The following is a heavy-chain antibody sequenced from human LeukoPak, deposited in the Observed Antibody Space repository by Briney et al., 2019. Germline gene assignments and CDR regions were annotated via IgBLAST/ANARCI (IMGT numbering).Heavy chain of an antibody. V-gene: IGHV3-30*02. CDR3: ARGDWGMYYFDY. D-gene: IGHD7-27*01. CDR1: GFTFITYW. J-gene: IGHJ4*02. CDR2: IWYDGSNK. Sequence: GGSLGLSCAASGFTFITYWMHWVRQAPGKGLDWVAFIWYDGSNKHYIDSVKGRFTISRDNSKNTLNLQMNSLRAEDTAVYYCARGDWGMYYFDYWGQGTLVTVSS.